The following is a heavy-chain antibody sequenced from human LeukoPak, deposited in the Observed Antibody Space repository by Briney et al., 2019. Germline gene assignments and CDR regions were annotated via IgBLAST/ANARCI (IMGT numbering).Heavy chain of an antibody. Sequence: GGSLTLSCAASGFTFSIYAMSWVRQGTGKGHEWVSSTSSGGELTFYADSVKGRFTISRDNSQKTLYLQMNSLRAEDTAVYYCAKDRPNYYHDNGHYYRRGGDCWGQGTLVTVSS. J-gene: IGHJ4*02. V-gene: IGHV3-23*01. D-gene: IGHD3-22*01. CDR1: GFTFSIYA. CDR2: TSSGGELT. CDR3: AKDRPNYYHDNGHYYRRGGDC.